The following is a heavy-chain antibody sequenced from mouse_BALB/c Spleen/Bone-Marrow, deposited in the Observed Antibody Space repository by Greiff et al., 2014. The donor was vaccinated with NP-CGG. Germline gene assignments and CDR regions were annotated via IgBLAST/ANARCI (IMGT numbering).Heavy chain of an antibody. CDR1: GFNIKDTY. V-gene: IGHV14-3*02. D-gene: IGHD1-1*01. J-gene: IGHJ3*01. CDR2: IDPANGNT. Sequence: VQLQQSGAELVKPGASVKLSCTACGFNIKDTYMHWVKQRPEQDLGWIGRIDPANGNTKYDPKFQGKATITADTSSNTAYLQLSSLTSEDTAVYYCAIYYYGSSGFAYWGQGTLVTVSA. CDR3: AIYYYGSSGFAY.